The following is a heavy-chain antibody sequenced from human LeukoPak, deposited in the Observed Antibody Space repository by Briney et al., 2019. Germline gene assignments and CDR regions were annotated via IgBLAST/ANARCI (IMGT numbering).Heavy chain of an antibody. D-gene: IGHD3-3*01. V-gene: IGHV4-34*01. CDR1: GGSFSGYY. Sequence: SETLSLTCAVYGGSFSGYYWSWIRQPPGKGLEWIAEINHSGSTNYNPSPKSRVTISVDTSKNQFSLKLSSVTAADTAVYYCARVGFHDFCSGYYTYYYYYMDVWGKGTTVTVSS. CDR3: ARVGFHDFCSGYYTYYYYYMDV. J-gene: IGHJ6*03. CDR2: INHSGST.